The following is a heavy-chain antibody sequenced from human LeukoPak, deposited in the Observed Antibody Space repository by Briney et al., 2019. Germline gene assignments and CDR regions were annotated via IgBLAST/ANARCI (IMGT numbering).Heavy chain of an antibody. CDR1: GFTFSRHS. D-gene: IGHD3-9*01. V-gene: IGHV3-30*18. CDR3: ANRMYYDILTGYTHSDY. J-gene: IGHJ4*02. CDR2: ISYDGSNK. Sequence: PGGSLRLSCAPSGFTFSRHSMGWVRQAPGKGLEWVAVISYDGSNKYYADSVKGRFTISRDNSKNTLYLQMNSLRAEDTAVYYCANRMYYDILTGYTHSDYWGQGTLVTVSS.